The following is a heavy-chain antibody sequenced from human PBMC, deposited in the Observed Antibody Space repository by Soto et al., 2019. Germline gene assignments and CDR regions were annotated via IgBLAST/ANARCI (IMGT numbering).Heavy chain of an antibody. Sequence: QVQLVESGGGVVQPGRSLRLSCAASGFTFTSNPMHWVRQAPGKGLEWVADVSYDGSNKYYADSVKGRFTISRDNSKNTLSLQMNSLRGEDTAVYYCARDPNPAAGAYYYHYGMDVWGQGTTVTVSS. CDR1: GFTFTSNP. J-gene: IGHJ6*02. CDR3: ARDPNPAAGAYYYHYGMDV. D-gene: IGHD6-13*01. V-gene: IGHV3-30-3*01. CDR2: VSYDGSNK.